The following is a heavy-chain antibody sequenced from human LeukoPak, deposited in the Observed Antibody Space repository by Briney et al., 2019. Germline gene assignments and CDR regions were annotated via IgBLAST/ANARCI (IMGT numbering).Heavy chain of an antibody. CDR2: ISGDGGST. V-gene: IGHV3-43*02. CDR1: GFTFSSCG. Sequence: PGGSLRLSCAASGFTFSSCGMHWVRQAPGKGLEWVSLISGDGGSTYYADSVKGRFTISRDNSKNSLYLQMNSLRTEDTALYYCAKDMSYGSGSYYNGGDNWFDPWGQGTLVTVSS. D-gene: IGHD3-10*01. J-gene: IGHJ5*02. CDR3: AKDMSYGSGSYYNGGDNWFDP.